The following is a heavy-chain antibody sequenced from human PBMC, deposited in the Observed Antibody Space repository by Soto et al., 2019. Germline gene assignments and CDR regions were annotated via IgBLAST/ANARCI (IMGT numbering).Heavy chain of an antibody. J-gene: IGHJ6*02. Sequence: GGSLRLSCAASGFTFSSYAMSWVRQAPGKGLEWVSAISGSGGSTYYADSAKGRFTISRDNSKNTLYLQMNSLRAEDTAVYYCSSVPYYYYGMDVWGQGTTVTVSS. CDR3: SSVPYYYYGMDV. CDR2: ISGSGGST. V-gene: IGHV3-23*01. CDR1: GFTFSSYA. D-gene: IGHD3-10*01.